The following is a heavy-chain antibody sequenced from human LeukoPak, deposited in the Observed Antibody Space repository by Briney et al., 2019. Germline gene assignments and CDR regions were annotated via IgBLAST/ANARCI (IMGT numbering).Heavy chain of an antibody. J-gene: IGHJ4*02. V-gene: IGHV3-9*01. D-gene: IGHD2-2*01. CDR2: ISWNSGSI. CDR3: AKLVGCSSTSCFDY. CDR1: GFTFDDYA. Sequence: GRSLRLSCAASGFTFDDYAMHWVRQAPGKGLEWVSGISWNSGSIGYADSVKGRLTISRDNAKNSLYLQMNSLRAEDTALYYCAKLVGCSSTSCFDYWGQGTLVTVSS.